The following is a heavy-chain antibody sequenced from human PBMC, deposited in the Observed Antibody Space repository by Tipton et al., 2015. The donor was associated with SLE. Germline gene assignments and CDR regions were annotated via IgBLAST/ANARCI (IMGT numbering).Heavy chain of an antibody. CDR1: GGSISSYY. CDR3: ARVRGRGYFQH. Sequence: TLSLTRTVSGGSISSYYWSWIRQPPGKGLEWIGYIYYSGSTNYNPSLKSRVTISVDTSKNQFSLKLSSVTAADTAVYYCARVRGRGYFQHWGQGPLVTVSS. V-gene: IGHV4-59*01. J-gene: IGHJ1*01. D-gene: IGHD3-10*01. CDR2: IYYSGST.